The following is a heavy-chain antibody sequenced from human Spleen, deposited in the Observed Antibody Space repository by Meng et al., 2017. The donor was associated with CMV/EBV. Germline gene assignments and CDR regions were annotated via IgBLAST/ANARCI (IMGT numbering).Heavy chain of an antibody. D-gene: IGHD1-26*01. J-gene: IGHJ5*02. V-gene: IGHV3-23*01. CDR2: ISGSGGST. Sequence: GESLKISCAASGFTFSTYAMSWVRQAPGKGLEWVSAISGSGGSTYYADSVKGRFTISRDNSKGTLYLQMNSLRAEDTAVYHCAKDVRLGGNYGWFDPWGQGTLVTVSS. CDR3: AKDVRLGGNYGWFDP. CDR1: GFTFSTYA.